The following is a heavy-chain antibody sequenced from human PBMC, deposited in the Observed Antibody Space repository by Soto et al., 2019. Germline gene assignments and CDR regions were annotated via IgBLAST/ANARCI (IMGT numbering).Heavy chain of an antibody. CDR2: IGTAGDT. V-gene: IGHV3-13*01. Sequence: GGSLRLSCAASGFTFSSYDMHWVRQATGKGLEWVSAIGTAGDTYYPGSVKGRFTISRENAKNYLYLQMNSLRAGDTAVYYCARGGDDDLYYFDYWGQGTLVTVSS. CDR1: GFTFSSYD. J-gene: IGHJ4*02. D-gene: IGHD2-21*02. CDR3: ARGGDDDLYYFDY.